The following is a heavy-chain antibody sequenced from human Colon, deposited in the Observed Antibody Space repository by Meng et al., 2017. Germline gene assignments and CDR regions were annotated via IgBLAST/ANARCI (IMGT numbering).Heavy chain of an antibody. D-gene: IGHD4-17*01. CDR2: IYYSGST. Sequence: QGVGTGLVNPSHTLSIPGPASGGSISSGEYSWSWIRQPPGKGLEWIGYIYYSGSTYYNPSLKSRVTISVDTSKNQFSLKLSSVTAEDTAVYYCARGPTTYFDYWGQGTLVTVSS. V-gene: IGHV4-30-4*01. CDR3: ARGPTTYFDY. CDR1: GGSISSGEYS. J-gene: IGHJ4*02.